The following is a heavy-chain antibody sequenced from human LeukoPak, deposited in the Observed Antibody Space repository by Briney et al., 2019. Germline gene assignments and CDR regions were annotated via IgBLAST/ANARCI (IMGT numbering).Heavy chain of an antibody. CDR3: ARVGYYYDSSGYYSY. D-gene: IGHD3-22*01. CDR2: IKQDGSEK. V-gene: IGHV3-7*01. J-gene: IGHJ4*02. Sequence: GGPLRLSCAASGFTFCSYWMICVRQAPGKALEWVANIKQDGSEKYYVDSVKGPFTTSRDNAKNSPYLQMNSLRAEDTAVYYCARVGYYYDSSGYYSYWGQGTLVTVSS. CDR1: GFTFCSYW.